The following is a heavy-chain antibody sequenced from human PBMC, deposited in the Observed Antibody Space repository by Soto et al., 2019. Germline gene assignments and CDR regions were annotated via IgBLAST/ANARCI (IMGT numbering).Heavy chain of an antibody. V-gene: IGHV3-15*01. D-gene: IGHD2-15*01. CDR2: IKSKTDGGTT. Sequence: EVQLVESGGGLVKPGGSLRLSGEASGFTFSNAWMSWVRQAPGKGLEWVGGIKSKTDGGTTDYAAPVKGRFTISRDDSKNTLYLQMNSLKTEDTAVYYCTTGSYCSGGSCYFAAAFDIWGQGTMVTVSS. CDR1: GFTFSNAW. J-gene: IGHJ3*02. CDR3: TTGSYCSGGSCYFAAAFDI.